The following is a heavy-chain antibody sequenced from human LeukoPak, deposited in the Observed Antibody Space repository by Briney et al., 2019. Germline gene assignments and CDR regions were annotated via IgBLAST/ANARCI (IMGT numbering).Heavy chain of an antibody. D-gene: IGHD5-24*01. V-gene: IGHV3-23*01. Sequence: PGGSLRLSCAASGFTFSSYAMSSVRQAPGKGLEWVSAVSDTGNTYHADSMKGWFTISRDTSKNKLYLQMNGLRAADTAVYYCVKSGYNRFDYWGQGALVTVSS. CDR2: VSDTGNT. CDR1: GFTFSSYA. CDR3: VKSGYNRFDY. J-gene: IGHJ4*02.